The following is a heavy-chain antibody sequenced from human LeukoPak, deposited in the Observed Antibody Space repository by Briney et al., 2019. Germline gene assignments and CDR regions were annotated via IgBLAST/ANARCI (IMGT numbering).Heavy chain of an antibody. Sequence: PGRSLRLSCTASGFTFGDYAMSWFRQAPGKGLEWVSFIRTKAYGGTTEYAASVKGRFTISRDDSKSIAYLQMNSLKTEDTAAYYCTGDRAPPYSGYDLGGYWGQGTLVTVSS. J-gene: IGHJ4*02. CDR1: GFTFGDYA. CDR3: TGDRAPPYSGYDLGGY. V-gene: IGHV3-49*03. CDR2: IRTKAYGGTT. D-gene: IGHD5-12*01.